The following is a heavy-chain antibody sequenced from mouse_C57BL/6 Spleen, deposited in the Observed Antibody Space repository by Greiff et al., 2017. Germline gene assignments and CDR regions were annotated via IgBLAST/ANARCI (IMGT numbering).Heavy chain of an antibody. CDR3: AMGVTTVVGPYWYFDV. CDR1: GYTFTSYW. D-gene: IGHD1-1*01. V-gene: IGHV1-55*01. J-gene: IGHJ1*03. Sequence: VQLQQPGAELVKPGASVKMSCKASGYTFTSYWITWVKQRPGQGLEWIGDIYPGSGSTNYNERFKRKATLTVDTSSSTAYMQLSILTSEDSAVYYCAMGVTTVVGPYWYFDVWGTGTTVTVSS. CDR2: IYPGSGST.